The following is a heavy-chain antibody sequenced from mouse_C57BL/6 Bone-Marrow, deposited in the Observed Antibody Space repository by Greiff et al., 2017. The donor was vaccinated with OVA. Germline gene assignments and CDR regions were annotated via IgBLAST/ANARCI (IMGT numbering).Heavy chain of an antibody. V-gene: IGHV5-6*01. J-gene: IGHJ1*03. Sequence: EVHLVESGGDLVKPGGSLKLSCAASGFTFSSYGMSWVRQTPDKRLEWVATISSGGSYTYYPDSVKGRFTISRDNAKNTLYLQMSSLKSEDTAMYYCARHRLITTVVARYFDVWGTGTTVTVSS. D-gene: IGHD1-1*01. CDR3: ARHRLITTVVARYFDV. CDR1: GFTFSSYG. CDR2: ISSGGSYT.